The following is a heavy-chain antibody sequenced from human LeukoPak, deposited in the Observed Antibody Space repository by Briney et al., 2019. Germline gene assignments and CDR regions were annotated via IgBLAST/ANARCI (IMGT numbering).Heavy chain of an antibody. CDR3: ARGTEYSGSYYFDY. CDR2: ISSSSSYI. D-gene: IGHD1-26*01. CDR1: GFTFSSYS. V-gene: IGHV3-21*01. Sequence: PGGSLRLSCAASGFTFSSYSMNWVRQAPGKGLEWVSSISSSSSYIYYADSVKGRFTISRDNAKNSLYLQTNSLRAEDTAVYYCARGTEYSGSYYFDYWGQGTLVTVSS. J-gene: IGHJ4*02.